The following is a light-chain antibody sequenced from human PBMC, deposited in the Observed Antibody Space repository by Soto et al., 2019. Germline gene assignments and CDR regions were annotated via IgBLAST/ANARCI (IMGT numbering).Light chain of an antibody. CDR1: QVVSTSY. CDR3: QPFGSSPYT. V-gene: IGKV3-20*01. CDR2: ATS. Sequence: EIVLTQAPANLSLSPGERATLSCRASQVVSTSYLAWYYQKPGQAPRLLIYATSRRATDIPDRFSGSGSGTDFTLTVSGLEPEDFEVFYCQPFGSSPYTFGQGTKVDIK. J-gene: IGKJ2*01.